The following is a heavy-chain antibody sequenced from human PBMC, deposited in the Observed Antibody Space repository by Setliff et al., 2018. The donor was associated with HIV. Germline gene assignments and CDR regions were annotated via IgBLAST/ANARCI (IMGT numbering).Heavy chain of an antibody. Sequence: NPSETLSLTCTVSAGSVSSGGYYWSWIRQHPGMGLEWIAYIYYNGNTYYNPSLKSRVTISVDTSKNQFSLKLHSVTAADTAVYYCARIKAFGSGSYPLDFWGQGTPVTVSS. CDR2: IYYNGNT. V-gene: IGHV4-31*03. D-gene: IGHD3-10*01. CDR3: ARIKAFGSGSYPLDF. CDR1: AGSVSSGGYY. J-gene: IGHJ4*02.